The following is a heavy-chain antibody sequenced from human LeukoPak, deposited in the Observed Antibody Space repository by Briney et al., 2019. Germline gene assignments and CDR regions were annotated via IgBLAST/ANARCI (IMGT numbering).Heavy chain of an antibody. CDR2: ISDGSHHT. V-gene: IGHV3-23*01. CDR3: AKELKSGGWPFHY. J-gene: IGHJ4*02. CDR1: GFTFSALA. Sequence: GGSLRLSCAASGFTFSALAMSWVRQAPGKGLEWVSGISDGSHHTYYADSVKGRFSISRDNSRNTLFLQMNSLRADDTALYYCAKELKSGGWPFHYWGQGALVTVSS. D-gene: IGHD6-19*01.